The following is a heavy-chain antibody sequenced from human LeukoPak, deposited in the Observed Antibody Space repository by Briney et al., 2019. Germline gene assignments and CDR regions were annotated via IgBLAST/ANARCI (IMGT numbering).Heavy chain of an antibody. J-gene: IGHJ4*02. D-gene: IGHD6-13*01. Sequence: PSETLSLTCTVSGGSISSYYWSWIRQPPGKGLEWIGYIYYSGSTYYNPSLKSRVTISVDTSKNQFSLKLSSVTAADTAVYYCARPSSSSSWYVYWGQGTLVTVSS. CDR2: IYYSGST. CDR3: ARPSSSSSWYVY. V-gene: IGHV4-59*12. CDR1: GGSISSYY.